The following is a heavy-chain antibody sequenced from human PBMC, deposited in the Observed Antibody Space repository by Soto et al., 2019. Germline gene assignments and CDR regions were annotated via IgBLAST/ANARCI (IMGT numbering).Heavy chain of an antibody. V-gene: IGHV1-3*01. CDR3: ARDLYIAAAGTDAFDI. Sequence: ASVKVSCKASGYTFTSYAMHWVRQAPGQRLEWMGWINAGNGNTKYSQKFQGRVTITRDTSASTAYMELSSLRSEDTAVYYCARDLYIAAAGTDAFDIWGQGTMVTVSS. D-gene: IGHD6-13*01. CDR2: INAGNGNT. J-gene: IGHJ3*02. CDR1: GYTFTSYA.